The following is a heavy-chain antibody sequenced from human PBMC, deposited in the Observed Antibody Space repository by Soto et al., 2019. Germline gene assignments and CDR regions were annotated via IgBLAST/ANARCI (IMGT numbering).Heavy chain of an antibody. V-gene: IGHV3-23*01. CDR1: GFTFSSYV. Sequence: EVQLLESGGGLVQPGGSLRLSCAASGFTFSSYVMNWVRQAPGKGLEWVSGVRGSGDNTYYADSVKGRFTISRDNSRNTLYLQMSSLRAEDTAVYYCARGPRAPPPHDYGMDVWGQGTTVTVSS. J-gene: IGHJ6*02. CDR3: ARGPRAPPPHDYGMDV. CDR2: VRGSGDNT.